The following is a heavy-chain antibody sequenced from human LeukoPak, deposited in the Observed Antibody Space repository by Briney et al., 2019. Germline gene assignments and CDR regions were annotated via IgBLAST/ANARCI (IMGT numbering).Heavy chain of an antibody. D-gene: IGHD6-13*01. CDR3: ARGYSSSWYTRRLDYFDY. V-gene: IGHV1-69*05. CDR1: GGTFSSYA. Sequence: SVKVSCKASGGTFSSYAISWVRQAPGQGLEWMGGIIPIFGTANYAQKFQGRVTITTDESTSTAYMELSSLRSEDTAVYYCARGYSSSWYTRRLDYFDYWGQGTLVTVSS. J-gene: IGHJ4*02. CDR2: IIPIFGTA.